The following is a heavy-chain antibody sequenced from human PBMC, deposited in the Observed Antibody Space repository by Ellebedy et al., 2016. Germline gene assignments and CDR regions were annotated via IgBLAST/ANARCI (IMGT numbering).Heavy chain of an antibody. J-gene: IGHJ5*02. Sequence: GGSLRLSCAASGFTFSSYWMSWVRQAPGKGLEWVANIKQDGSEKYYVEPVKGRFTISRDNAKNTVYLQLNSLRVEDTAVYYGTRVKGDDNWFDPWGQGTLVTVSS. V-gene: IGHV3-7*01. CDR1: GFTFSSYW. CDR2: IKQDGSEK. CDR3: TRVKGDDNWFDP.